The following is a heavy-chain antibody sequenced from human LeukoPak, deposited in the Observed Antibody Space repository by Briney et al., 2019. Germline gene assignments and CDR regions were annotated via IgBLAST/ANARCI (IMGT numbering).Heavy chain of an antibody. J-gene: IGHJ4*02. D-gene: IGHD2-21*02. V-gene: IGHV2-70*04. CDR3: ARTTSYCGGDCYVD. CDR2: IDWDDDK. Sequence: SGPALVNPTQPLTLTCTFSGFSLSTSGMRVSWIRQPPVKALEWLARIDWDDDKFYSTSLKTRLTISKDTSKNQVVLTMTNMDPVDTATYYCARTTSYCGGDCYVDWGQGTLVTVSS. CDR1: GFSLSTSGMR.